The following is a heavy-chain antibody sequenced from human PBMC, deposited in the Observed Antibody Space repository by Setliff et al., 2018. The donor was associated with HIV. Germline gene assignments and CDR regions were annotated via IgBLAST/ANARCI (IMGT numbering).Heavy chain of an antibody. Sequence: GGSLRLSCAASGFTVSSNSMSWVRQAPGKGLEWVSVIYSVGITYYTDSVKGRFTISRDNAKNSLYLQMNSLRAEDTAVYYCAREVGDSSGYYYRNYYFDSWGQGTLVTVSS. V-gene: IGHV3-53*01. CDR1: GFTVSSNS. CDR2: IYSVGIT. J-gene: IGHJ4*02. D-gene: IGHD3-22*01. CDR3: AREVGDSSGYYYRNYYFDS.